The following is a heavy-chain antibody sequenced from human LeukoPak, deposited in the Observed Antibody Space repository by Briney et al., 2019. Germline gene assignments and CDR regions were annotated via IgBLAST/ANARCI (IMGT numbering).Heavy chain of an antibody. CDR2: ISGSGDST. Sequence: GGSLRLSCAASGFTFSSYAMSWVRQAPGKGLEWVSAISGSGDSTYYADSVKGRFTISRDNSKNTLYLQMNSLIAEDTAVYYCANADYSDFWGGSTYYFDYWGQGTLVTVSS. J-gene: IGHJ4*02. V-gene: IGHV3-23*01. CDR3: ANADYSDFWGGSTYYFDY. D-gene: IGHD3-3*01. CDR1: GFTFSSYA.